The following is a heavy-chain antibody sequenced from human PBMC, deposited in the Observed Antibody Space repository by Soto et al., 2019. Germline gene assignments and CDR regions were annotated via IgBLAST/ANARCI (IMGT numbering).Heavy chain of an antibody. Sequence: QLLESGGGLVQPGGALRLSCAASGFPFNTYWMHWVLHTPGKGLDWVSRISGHGSTTYYADSGTGRFTVTRENAKNTLYLHMSGLRAEDTAVYFCAREYYGLLTGYYNDFWGQGTLVSVSS. J-gene: IGHJ4*02. V-gene: IGHV3-74*01. CDR1: GFPFNTYW. D-gene: IGHD3-9*01. CDR2: ISGHGSTT. CDR3: AREYYGLLTGYYNDF.